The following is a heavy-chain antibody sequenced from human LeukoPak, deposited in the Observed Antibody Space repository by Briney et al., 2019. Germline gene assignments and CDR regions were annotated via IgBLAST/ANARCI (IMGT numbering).Heavy chain of an antibody. CDR1: GFTFSNAW. CDR2: IKSKTDGGTT. Sequence: GGSLRLSCAASGFTFSNAWMSWVRQAPGKGLEWVGRIKSKTDGGTTDYAAPVKGRFTISRDDSKNTLYLQMNSLKTEDTAVYYCARAPRVLWFGELLFDYWGQGTLVTVSS. J-gene: IGHJ4*02. V-gene: IGHV3-15*01. CDR3: ARAPRVLWFGELLFDY. D-gene: IGHD3-10*01.